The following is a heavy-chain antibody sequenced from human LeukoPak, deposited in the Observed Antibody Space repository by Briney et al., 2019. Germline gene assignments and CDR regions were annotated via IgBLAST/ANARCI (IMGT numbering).Heavy chain of an antibody. V-gene: IGHV3-7*01. CDR2: IKQDGSEK. CDR1: GFTFSSYW. Sequence: GGSLRLSCAASGFTFSSYWMSWVRQAPGKGLEWVANIKQDGSEKYYVDSVKGRFTISRDNAKNSLYLQMNSLRAEDTAVYYCARDGSRGGAPWYYFDYWGQGTLVTVSS. J-gene: IGHJ4*02. CDR3: ARDGSRGGAPWYYFDY. D-gene: IGHD1-26*01.